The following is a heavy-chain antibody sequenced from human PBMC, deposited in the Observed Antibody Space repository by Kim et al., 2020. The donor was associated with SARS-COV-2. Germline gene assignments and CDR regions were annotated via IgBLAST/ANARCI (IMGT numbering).Heavy chain of an antibody. D-gene: IGHD1-26*01. CDR3: ARGGSYYPDY. CDR2: IKQDGSEK. CDR1: GFTFSTSW. V-gene: IGHV3-7*03. J-gene: IGHJ4*02. Sequence: GGSLRLSCAASGFTFSTSWMSWVRQAPGKGLEWVANIKQDGSEKNHVDSVKGRFTISRDNAKNSLYLQMNSLRAEDTAVYYCARGGSYYPDYWGQGTLVTVSS.